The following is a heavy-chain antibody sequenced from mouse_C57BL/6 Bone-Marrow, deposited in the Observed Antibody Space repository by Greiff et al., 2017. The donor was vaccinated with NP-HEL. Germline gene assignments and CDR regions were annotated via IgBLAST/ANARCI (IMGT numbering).Heavy chain of an antibody. CDR3: ARRGTTVVDPLDY. J-gene: IGHJ2*01. CDR1: GYTFTSYW. Sequence: QVQLQQPGAELVRPGTSVKLSCKASGYTFTSYWMHWVKQRPGQGLEWIGVIDPSDSYTNYNQKFKGKSTLTVDKSSSTAYMQLSSLTSEDSAVYYCARRGTTVVDPLDYWGQGTTLTVSS. CDR2: IDPSDSYT. V-gene: IGHV1-59*01. D-gene: IGHD1-1*01.